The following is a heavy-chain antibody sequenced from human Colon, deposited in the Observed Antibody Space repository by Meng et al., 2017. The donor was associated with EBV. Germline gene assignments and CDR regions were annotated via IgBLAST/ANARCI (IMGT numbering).Heavy chain of an antibody. CDR2: INSNWNT. V-gene: IGHV4-39*07. D-gene: IGHD3-16*01. Sequence: QLQPQESGPGLVKPSEPLSLTCIVSGDSFSDTNHFWGWVRQAPGKGPEWVGSINSNWNTYSNPSLTSRVTMSLDTSKNQFSLKLSSVTAADTAVYYCVRVRGDFDYWGQGSLVTVSS. CDR1: GDSFSDTNHF. J-gene: IGHJ4*02. CDR3: VRVRGDFDY.